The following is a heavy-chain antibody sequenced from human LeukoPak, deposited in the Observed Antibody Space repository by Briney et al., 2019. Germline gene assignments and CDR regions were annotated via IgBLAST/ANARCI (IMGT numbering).Heavy chain of an antibody. Sequence: SETLSLTCTVSGGSISDSYWSWIRQPPGKGLEWIAYIHYSGSVNYNPSLKSRVTISIDTSKNQFSLKLNSVTAAGTAVYYCARHRGCTSGTCKNWFDPWGQGTLVTVSS. CDR1: GGSISDSY. D-gene: IGHD2-8*01. J-gene: IGHJ5*02. CDR2: IHYSGSV. CDR3: ARHRGCTSGTCKNWFDP. V-gene: IGHV4-59*01.